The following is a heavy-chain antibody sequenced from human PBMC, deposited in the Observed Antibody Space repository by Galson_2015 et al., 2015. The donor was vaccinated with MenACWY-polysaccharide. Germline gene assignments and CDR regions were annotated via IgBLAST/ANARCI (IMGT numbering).Heavy chain of an antibody. CDR1: GFTFSSHW. Sequence: SLRLSCAASGFTFSSHWIHWVRQAPGKGLMWVSRISRDASTTYAESVRGRFTVSRDNAKNTAYLEMNSLRDEDTAVYYCVRGPPHNTAWYGGDCWGQGTPVTVSS. D-gene: IGHD6-13*01. CDR3: VRGPPHNTAWYGGDC. CDR2: ISRDAST. V-gene: IGHV3-74*01. J-gene: IGHJ4*02.